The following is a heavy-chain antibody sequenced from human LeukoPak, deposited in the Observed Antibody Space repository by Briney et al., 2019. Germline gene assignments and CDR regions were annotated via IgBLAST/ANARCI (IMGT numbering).Heavy chain of an antibody. J-gene: IGHJ4*02. D-gene: IGHD3-22*01. CDR3: ARVGYYDSSGYVDY. CDR1: GGSISSGSYY. Sequence: SETLSLTCTVSGGSISSGSYYWSWIRQPAGKGLEWIGRIYTSGSTNYNPSLKSRVTISVDTSKNQFSLKLSSVTAADTAVYYCARVGYYDSSGYVDYWGQGTLVTVSS. V-gene: IGHV4-61*02. CDR2: IYTSGST.